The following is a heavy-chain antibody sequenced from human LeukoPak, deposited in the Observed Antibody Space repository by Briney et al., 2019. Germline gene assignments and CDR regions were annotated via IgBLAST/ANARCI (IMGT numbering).Heavy chain of an antibody. CDR2: ISGDGTNT. D-gene: IGHD6-25*01. CDR1: GFTFSNYA. J-gene: IGHJ4*02. V-gene: IGHV3-23*01. Sequence: GGSLRLSCAASGFTFSNYAMRWVRQALGKGLEWVSLISGDGTNTYYPDSVKGRFTISRDNSKNTLYLQMNSLRAEDTALYYCAPDLRGSASSLDDWGQGTLVTVSS. CDR3: APDLRGSASSLDD.